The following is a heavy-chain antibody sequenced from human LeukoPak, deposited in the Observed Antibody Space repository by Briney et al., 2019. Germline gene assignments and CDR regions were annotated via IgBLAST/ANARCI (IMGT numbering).Heavy chain of an antibody. Sequence: PSQTLSLTCTVSGGSISSGSYYWSWIRQPAGKGLEWIGRIYTSGSTNYNPSLKSRVTMSVDTSKNQFSLKLSSVTAADTAVYYCARDRAGWYQDLVFDYWGQGTLVTVSS. V-gene: IGHV4-61*02. J-gene: IGHJ4*02. D-gene: IGHD6-19*01. CDR3: ARDRAGWYQDLVFDY. CDR2: IYTSGST. CDR1: GGSISSGSYY.